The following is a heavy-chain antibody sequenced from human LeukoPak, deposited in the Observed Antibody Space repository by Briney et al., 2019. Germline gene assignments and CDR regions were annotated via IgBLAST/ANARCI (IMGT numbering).Heavy chain of an antibody. V-gene: IGHV1-2*02. D-gene: IGHD6-6*01. CDR1: GYTFTGYY. CDR2: VNPNSGGT. CDR3: ARDKGTSYLSSFDY. J-gene: IGHJ4*02. Sequence: ASVKVSCKASGYTFTGYYMHWVRQAPGQGLEWMGWVNPNSGGTNYAQKFQGRVTMTRDTSISTAYMDLSRLTSDDTAVYYCARDKGTSYLSSFDYWGQGTLVTVSS.